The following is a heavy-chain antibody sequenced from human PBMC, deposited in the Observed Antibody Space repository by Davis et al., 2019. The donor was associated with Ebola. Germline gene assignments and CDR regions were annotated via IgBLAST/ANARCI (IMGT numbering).Heavy chain of an antibody. J-gene: IGHJ6*02. V-gene: IGHV1-2*02. D-gene: IGHD1-26*01. CDR2: INPNSGGT. CDR3: ARDRRELLRYYYYGMDV. CDR1: GYTFTGYY. Sequence: ASVKVSCKASGYTFTGYYMHWVRQAPGQGLEWMGWINPNSGGTNYAQKFQGRVTMTRDTSISTAYMELSRRRSDDTAVYYCARDRRELLRYYYYGMDVWGQGTTVTVSS.